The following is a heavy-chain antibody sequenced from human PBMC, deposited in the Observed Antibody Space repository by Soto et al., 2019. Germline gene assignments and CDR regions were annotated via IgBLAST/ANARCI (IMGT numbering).Heavy chain of an antibody. Sequence: GGSLRLSCAASGFTFSSYWMHWVRQAPGKGLVWVSRINSDGSSTSYADSVKGRFTISRDNAKNTLYLQMNSLRAEDTAVYYWASHYYDSSGYYDYWGQGTLVTVAS. D-gene: IGHD3-22*01. V-gene: IGHV3-74*01. CDR1: GFTFSSYW. CDR3: ASHYYDSSGYYDY. CDR2: INSDGSST. J-gene: IGHJ4*02.